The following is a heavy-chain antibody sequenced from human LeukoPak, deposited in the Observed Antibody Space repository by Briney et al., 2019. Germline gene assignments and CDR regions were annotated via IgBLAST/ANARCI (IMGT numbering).Heavy chain of an antibody. CDR2: ISYDGSNK. D-gene: IGHD3-22*01. Sequence: GGSLRLSCAASGFTFSSYAMHWVRQAPGKGLEWVAVISYDGSNKYYADSVKGRFTISRDNSKNTLCLQMNSLRAEDTAVYYCAKDQSFYDSSGTWGQGTLVTVSS. J-gene: IGHJ5*02. CDR3: AKDQSFYDSSGT. V-gene: IGHV3-30-3*01. CDR1: GFTFSSYA.